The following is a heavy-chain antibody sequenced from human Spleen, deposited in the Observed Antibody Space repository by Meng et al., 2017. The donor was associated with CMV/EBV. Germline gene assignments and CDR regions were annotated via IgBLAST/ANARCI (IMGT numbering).Heavy chain of an antibody. CDR2: IYYSGST. CDR3: ARQNYCSSTSCYTGGWFDP. V-gene: IGHV4-39*01. CDR1: SGSYY. D-gene: IGHD2-2*02. Sequence: SGSYYRVWIRQTPGKGLEWIGSIYYSGSTYYNPSLKSRVTISVDTSKNQFSLKLSSVTAADTAVYYCARQNYCSSTSCYTGGWFDPWGQGTLVTVSS. J-gene: IGHJ5*02.